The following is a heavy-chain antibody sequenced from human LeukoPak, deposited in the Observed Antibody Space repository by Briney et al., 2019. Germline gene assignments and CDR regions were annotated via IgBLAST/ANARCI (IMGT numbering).Heavy chain of an antibody. J-gene: IGHJ4*02. CDR3: ARTNGNYGDYYFDY. CDR2: IYTSGST. Sequence: PSETLSLTCTVSGGSISSYYWSWIRQPAGKGLEWIGRIYTSGSTNYNPSLKGRVTMSVDTSKNQFSLKLSSMTGADTAVYYCARTNGNYGDYYFDYWGQGTLVTVSS. V-gene: IGHV4-4*07. D-gene: IGHD4-17*01. CDR1: GGSISSYY.